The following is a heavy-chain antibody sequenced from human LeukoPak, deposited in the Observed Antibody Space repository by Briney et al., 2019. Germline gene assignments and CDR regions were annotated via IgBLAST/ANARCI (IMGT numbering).Heavy chain of an antibody. V-gene: IGHV4-59*08. D-gene: IGHD6-6*01. Sequence: SETLSLTCTVSGGSISSYYWSWIRQPPGKGLEWIGYIYYSGSANYNPSLKSRVTISVDTSKNQFSLKLSSVTAADTAVYYCARQEYSREYYFDYWGQGTLVTVSS. CDR1: GGSISSYY. CDR3: ARQEYSREYYFDY. CDR2: IYYSGSA. J-gene: IGHJ4*02.